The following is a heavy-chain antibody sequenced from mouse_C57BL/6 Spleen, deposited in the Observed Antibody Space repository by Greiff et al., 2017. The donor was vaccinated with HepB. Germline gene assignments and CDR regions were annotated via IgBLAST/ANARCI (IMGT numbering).Heavy chain of an antibody. J-gene: IGHJ4*01. CDR3: ARNVYGSSPYYYAMDY. D-gene: IGHD1-1*01. CDR1: GYTFTSYW. CDR2: IYPSDSET. Sequence: VQLQQPGAELVRPGSSVKLSCKASGYTFTSYWMDWVKQRPGQGLEWIGNIYPSDSETHYNQKFKDKATLTVDKSSSTAYMQLSSLTSEDSAVYYCARNVYGSSPYYYAMDYWGQGTSVTVSS. V-gene: IGHV1-61*01.